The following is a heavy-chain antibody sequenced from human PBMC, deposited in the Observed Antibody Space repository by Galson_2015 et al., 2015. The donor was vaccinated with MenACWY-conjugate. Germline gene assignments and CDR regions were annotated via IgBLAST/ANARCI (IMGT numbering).Heavy chain of an antibody. J-gene: IGHJ4*02. CDR1: GYTFTSYG. Sequence: QSGAEVKKPGASVKVSCKASGYTFTSYGISWVRQAPGQGLEWMGWISAYNGNTNYAQKLQGRVTMTTDTSTRIAYMELRSLRSDDTAVYYCARGYRLAILRSLNYFDYWGQGTLVTVSS. D-gene: IGHD3-9*01. CDR3: ARGYRLAILRSLNYFDY. CDR2: ISAYNGNT. V-gene: IGHV1-18*01.